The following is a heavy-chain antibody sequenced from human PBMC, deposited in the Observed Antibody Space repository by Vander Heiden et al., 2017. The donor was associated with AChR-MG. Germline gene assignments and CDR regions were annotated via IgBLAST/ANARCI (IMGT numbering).Heavy chain of an antibody. CDR3: ARGTTVTTSDY. V-gene: IGHV3-66*01. D-gene: IGHD4-17*01. CDR1: GFTVSSNY. Sequence: EVQLVESGGGLVQPGGSLRLSCAASGFTVSSNYMSWVRQAPGKGLEWVSVIYSGGSTYYADSVKGRFTISRDNSKNTVYLKMNRMRVEDTAVYYCARGTTVTTSDYWGQGTLVTVSS. CDR2: IYSGGST. J-gene: IGHJ4*02.